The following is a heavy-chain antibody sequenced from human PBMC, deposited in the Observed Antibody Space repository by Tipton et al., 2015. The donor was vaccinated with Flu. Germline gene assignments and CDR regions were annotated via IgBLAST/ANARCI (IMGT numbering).Heavy chain of an antibody. CDR3: AKVIPELVAGLDS. CDR2: VSGSDRST. V-gene: IGHV3-23*01. D-gene: IGHD6-19*01. Sequence: SLRLSCAASGFTFSSYAMSWVRQAPGKGLEWVSVVSGSDRSTYYADSVKGRFTISRDNFKSVLYLQMNSLRAEDTAVYYCAKVIPELVAGLDSWGQGTLVTVSS. J-gene: IGHJ4*02. CDR1: GFTFSSYA.